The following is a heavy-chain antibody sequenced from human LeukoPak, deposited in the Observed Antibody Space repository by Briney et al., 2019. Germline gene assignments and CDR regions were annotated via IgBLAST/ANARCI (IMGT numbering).Heavy chain of an antibody. CDR2: IIPIFGTA. CDR1: GGTFSSYA. D-gene: IGHD3-3*01. V-gene: IGHV1-69*05. J-gene: IGHJ4*02. Sequence: GASVKVSCKASGGTFSSYAISWVRQAPGQGLERMGGIIPIFGTANYAQKFQGRVTITTDESTSTAYMELSSLRSEDTAVYYCATVEWDTPHAYFDYWGQGTLVTVSS. CDR3: ATVEWDTPHAYFDY.